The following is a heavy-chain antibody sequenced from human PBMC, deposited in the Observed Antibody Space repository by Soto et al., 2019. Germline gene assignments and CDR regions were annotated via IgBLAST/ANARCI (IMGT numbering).Heavy chain of an antibody. CDR1: GDSIRSHY. J-gene: IGHJ5*02. CDR2: IYYSGST. V-gene: IGHV4-59*08. CDR3: ARRYCSSTSCYIYDP. D-gene: IGHD2-2*02. Sequence: PSETLSLTCTVSGDSIRSHYWGWIRQPPGKGLEWIGYIYYSGSTEYNPSLKSRVTISGDTSKNQLSLKLSSVTAADTAVYYCARRYCSSTSCYIYDPWGLGTLVT.